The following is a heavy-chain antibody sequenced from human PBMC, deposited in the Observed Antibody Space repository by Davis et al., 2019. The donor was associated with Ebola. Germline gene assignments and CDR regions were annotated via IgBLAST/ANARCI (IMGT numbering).Heavy chain of an antibody. CDR3: AKVKGKVAATSYDAFDI. CDR1: GFTFSSYW. J-gene: IGHJ3*02. Sequence: GESLKISCAASGFTFSSYWMSWVRQAPGKGLEWVANIKQDGSEKYYVDSVKGRFTISRDNSKNTLYLQMNSLRAEDTAVYYCAKVKGKVAATSYDAFDIWGQGTMVTVSS. D-gene: IGHD2-15*01. V-gene: IGHV3-7*03. CDR2: IKQDGSEK.